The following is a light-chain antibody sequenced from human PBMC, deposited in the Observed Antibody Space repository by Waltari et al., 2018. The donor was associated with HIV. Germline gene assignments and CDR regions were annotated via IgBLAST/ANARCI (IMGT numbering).Light chain of an antibody. CDR1: SSDFGGYRY. CDR2: DVT. CDR3: CSYAGSYKYI. V-gene: IGLV2-11*01. J-gene: IGLJ1*01. Sequence: QSALTQPPSVSGSPGQSVTISCTGTSSDFGGYRYVSWYQQHPAKAPKVLIYDVTKRPSGAPDRFSGSKSGNTASLTISGLQAEDEADYYCCSYAGSYKYILGSGTKVTVL.